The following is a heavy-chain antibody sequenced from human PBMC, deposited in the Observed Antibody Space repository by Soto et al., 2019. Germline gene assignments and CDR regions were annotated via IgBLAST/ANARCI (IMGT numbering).Heavy chain of an antibody. CDR2: INAGNGNT. CDR3: ARDIVSIAVAGRTFDY. CDR1: GYTFTSYA. Sequence: GASVKVSCKASGYTFTSYAMHWVRQAPGQRLEWMGWINAGNGNTKYSQKFQGRVTITRDTSASTAYMELSSLRSEDTAVHYCARDIVSIAVAGRTFDYWGQGTLVTVSS. V-gene: IGHV1-3*01. D-gene: IGHD6-19*01. J-gene: IGHJ4*02.